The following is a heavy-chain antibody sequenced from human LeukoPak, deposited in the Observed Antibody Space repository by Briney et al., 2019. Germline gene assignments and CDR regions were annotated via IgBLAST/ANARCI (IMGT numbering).Heavy chain of an antibody. CDR3: AKDRFLVGAADY. D-gene: IGHD1-26*01. V-gene: IGHV3-30-3*01. J-gene: IGHJ4*02. CDR2: ISYDGSNK. CDR1: GFTFSSYA. Sequence: GGSLRLSCAASGFTFSSYAMHWVRQAPGKGLEWVAVISYDGSNKYYADSVKGRFTISRDNSKNTLYLQMNSLRAEDTAVYYCAKDRFLVGAADYWGQGTLVTVSS.